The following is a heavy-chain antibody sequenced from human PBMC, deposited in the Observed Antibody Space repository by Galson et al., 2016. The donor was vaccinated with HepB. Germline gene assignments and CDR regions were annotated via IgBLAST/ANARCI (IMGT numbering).Heavy chain of an antibody. J-gene: IGHJ4*01. Sequence: SETLSLTCTVSGGSTGRSGYYWGWIRQPLGKGLEWIGNIYYPGSTYYNPSLKSRLTISIDTSMNQFSLRLTSVTAAHTAVYYCARHLRYFWRCYYPYYWGQGTLVTVAS. CDR3: ARHLRYFWRCYYPYY. CDR2: IYYPGST. D-gene: IGHD3-3*01. V-gene: IGHV4-39*01. CDR1: GGSTGRSGYY.